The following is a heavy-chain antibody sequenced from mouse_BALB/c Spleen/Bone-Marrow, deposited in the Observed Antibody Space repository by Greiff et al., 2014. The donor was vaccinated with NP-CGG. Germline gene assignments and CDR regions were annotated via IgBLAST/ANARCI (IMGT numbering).Heavy chain of an antibody. D-gene: IGHD1-1*02. CDR1: GYTFSFYT. J-gene: IGHJ3*01. CDR2: INPTSDYT. Sequence: QVQLQQSRMALSGPKTSVKMSCAASGYTFSFYTMYWVKQRPGQGLEWIGYINPTSDYTDYNQKFQDKATLTADKSSSTAYMQLSSLTSEDSAVYYCAREGDYARFVYWGQGTLVTVSA. V-gene: IGHV1-4*01. CDR3: AREGDYARFVY.